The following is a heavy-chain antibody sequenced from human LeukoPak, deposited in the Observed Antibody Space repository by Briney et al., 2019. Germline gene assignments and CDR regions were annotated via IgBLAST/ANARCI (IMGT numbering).Heavy chain of an antibody. CDR2: IKQDGSEK. Sequence: GGSLRLSCAASGITFSNYGMHWVRQAPGRGLEWVANIKQDGSEKYYVDSVKGRFTISRDNAKNSLYLQMNSLRAEDTAVYYCARDAGRTSGWNDAFDIWGQGTMVTVSS. CDR1: GITFSNYG. V-gene: IGHV3-7*01. D-gene: IGHD6-19*01. J-gene: IGHJ3*02. CDR3: ARDAGRTSGWNDAFDI.